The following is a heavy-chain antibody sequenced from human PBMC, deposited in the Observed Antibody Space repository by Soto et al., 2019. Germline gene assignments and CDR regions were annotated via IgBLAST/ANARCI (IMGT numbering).Heavy chain of an antibody. J-gene: IGHJ6*02. Sequence: WSLRLSCAASGFTFSSYGMHWVRQAPGKGLEWVAVISYDGSNKYYADSVKGRFTISRDNSKNTLYLQMNSLRAEDTAVYYCAKAGDSSGWYYYYYYYGMDVWGQGTTVTVSS. CDR1: GFTFSSYG. V-gene: IGHV3-30*18. D-gene: IGHD6-19*01. CDR3: AKAGDSSGWYYYYYYYGMDV. CDR2: ISYDGSNK.